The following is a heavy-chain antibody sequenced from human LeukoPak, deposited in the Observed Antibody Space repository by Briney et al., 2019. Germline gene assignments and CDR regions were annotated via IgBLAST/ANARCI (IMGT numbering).Heavy chain of an antibody. D-gene: IGHD6-19*01. V-gene: IGHV4-34*01. CDR1: GGSFSGYY. CDR2: INHSGST. Sequence: SETLSLTCAVYGGSFSGYYWSWIRQPPGKGLEWIGEINHSGSTNYNPSLKSRVTISVDTSKDQFSLKPSSVTAADTAVYYCARGRQWLVYYYYMDVWGKGTTVTVSS. J-gene: IGHJ6*03. CDR3: ARGRQWLVYYYYMDV.